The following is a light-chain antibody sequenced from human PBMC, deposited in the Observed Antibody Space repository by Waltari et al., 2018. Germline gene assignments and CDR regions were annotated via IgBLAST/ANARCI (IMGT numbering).Light chain of an antibody. Sequence: DIHMTQSPSTLSASVGDRVTIACRASQIISNYLAWSQLKLGKASNLLIYKSSILKSGGSSRFSGSGSGTQCALTISSLQPGDFATYLCQQYNTYSSLGQGTKLEIK. CDR3: QQYNTYSS. CDR1: QIISNY. J-gene: IGKJ2*01. CDR2: KSS. V-gene: IGKV1-5*03.